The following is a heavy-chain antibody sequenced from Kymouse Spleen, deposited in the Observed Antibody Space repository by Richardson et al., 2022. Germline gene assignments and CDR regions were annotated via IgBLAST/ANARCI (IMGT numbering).Heavy chain of an antibody. CDR2: INHSGST. V-gene: IGHV4-34*01. CDR3: ARGGIVVVTAIPFDY. D-gene: IGHD2-21*02. CDR1: GGSFSGYY. Sequence: QVQLQQWGAGLLKPSETLSLTCAVYGGSFSGYYWSWIRQPPGKGLEWIGEINHSGSTNYNPSLKSRVTISVDTSKNQFSLKLSSVTAADTAVYYCARGGIVVVTAIPFDYWGQGTLVTVSS. J-gene: IGHJ4*02.